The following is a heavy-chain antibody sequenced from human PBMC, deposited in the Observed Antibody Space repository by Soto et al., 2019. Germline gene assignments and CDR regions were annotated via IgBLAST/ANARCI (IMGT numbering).Heavy chain of an antibody. CDR3: ARFFQETYDFWSGYYYNWFDP. J-gene: IGHJ5*02. V-gene: IGHV3-7*01. Sequence: LRLSCAASGFSFNRHWMSWVRQAPGKGLQWVASIKRDGSEKYYVDSVKGRFTISRDNVKNSLSLQMNSLRAEDTAVYYCARFFQETYDFWSGYYYNWFDPWGQGTLVTVSS. D-gene: IGHD3-3*01. CDR2: IKRDGSEK. CDR1: GFSFNRHW.